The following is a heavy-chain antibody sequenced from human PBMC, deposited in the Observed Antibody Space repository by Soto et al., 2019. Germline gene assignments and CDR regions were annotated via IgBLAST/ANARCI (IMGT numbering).Heavy chain of an antibody. CDR1: GGTFSSYA. D-gene: IGHD3-22*01. V-gene: IGHV1-69*01. CDR2: IIPIFGTA. CDR3: ARVLAGRPGYYDRSGYTWFDP. Sequence: QVQLVQSGAEVKKPGSSVKVSCKASGGTFSSYAISWVRQAPGQGLEWMGGIIPIFGTANYAQKFQGRVTITADESTGTAYMELSSLRSEDTAVYYWARVLAGRPGYYDRSGYTWFDPWRQGTLVTVSS. J-gene: IGHJ5*02.